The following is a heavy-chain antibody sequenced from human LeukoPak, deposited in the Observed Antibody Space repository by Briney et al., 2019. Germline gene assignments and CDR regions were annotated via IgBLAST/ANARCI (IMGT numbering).Heavy chain of an antibody. CDR1: GFTFSNYG. D-gene: IGHD3-9*01. CDR3: AKDRLRYFDWLLYNAFDI. CDR2: ITGNGGTT. J-gene: IGHJ3*02. Sequence: GGSLRLSCAASGFTFSNYGMNWVRQALGKGLEWVSGITGNGGTTYYADSVKGRFTISRDNSKNTVYLQMNSLRAEDTAVYYCAKDRLRYFDWLLYNAFDIWGQGTMVTVSS. V-gene: IGHV3-23*01.